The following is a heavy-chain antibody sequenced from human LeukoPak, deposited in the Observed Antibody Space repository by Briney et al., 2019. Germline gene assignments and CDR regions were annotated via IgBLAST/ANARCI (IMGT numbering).Heavy chain of an antibody. Sequence: SGTLSLTCGVSGGSITQTNYWTWVCQPPGKGLEWIGEVNLQGSTNYNPSLMGRVAISVDKSENHVSLQLTSVTAADTAVYYCAREGGPYRPLDYSGQGTLVTVSS. CDR2: VNLQGST. CDR3: AREGGPYRPLDY. V-gene: IGHV4-4*02. J-gene: IGHJ4*02. CDR1: GGSITQTNY.